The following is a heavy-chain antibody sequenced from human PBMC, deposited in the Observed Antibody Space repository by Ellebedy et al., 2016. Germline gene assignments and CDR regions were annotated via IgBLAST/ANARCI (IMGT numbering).Heavy chain of an antibody. CDR2: MSSDGSDK. CDR3: AKDRTGGWSFDY. Sequence: GGSLRLSCAASGFTFNSHYMHWVRQAPGKGLEWVAIMSSDGSDKRYADSVRGRFTISRDNSKNTLYLQMNSLRSEDTAVYYCAKDRTGGWSFDYWGQGTLVTLSS. D-gene: IGHD6-19*01. V-gene: IGHV3-30*18. CDR1: GFTFNSHY. J-gene: IGHJ4*02.